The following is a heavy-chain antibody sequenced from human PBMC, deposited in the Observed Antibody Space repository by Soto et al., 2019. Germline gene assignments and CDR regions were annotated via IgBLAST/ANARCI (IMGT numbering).Heavy chain of an antibody. CDR1: GFTFSDYY. J-gene: IGHJ3*02. D-gene: IGHD2-8*01. Sequence: QVQLVESGGGLVKPGGSLRLSCAASGFTFSDYYMVWVRQAPGKGLEWISYISNGGATVYYADSVKGRFTISRDNGKNSMFLQMNSLTADDTAVYYWAMCFLGVGDAFDIWCRGTTVTVSS. V-gene: IGHV3-11*01. CDR2: ISNGGATV. CDR3: AMCFLGVGDAFDI.